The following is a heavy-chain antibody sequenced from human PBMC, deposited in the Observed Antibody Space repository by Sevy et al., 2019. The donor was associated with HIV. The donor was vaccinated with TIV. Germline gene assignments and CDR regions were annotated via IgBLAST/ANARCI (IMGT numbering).Heavy chain of an antibody. Sequence: GGSLRLSCEASGFTFSSYWMHWVRQVPGKGRVWVSRIDPDGSRTSYVDSVKGRFTISRDNAKNTLYLQMNSLRGEDTAVYYCAKDFDWPSGYWGRGTLVTVSS. V-gene: IGHV3-74*01. J-gene: IGHJ4*02. CDR1: GFTFSSYW. CDR3: AKDFDWPSGY. CDR2: IDPDGSRT. D-gene: IGHD3-9*01.